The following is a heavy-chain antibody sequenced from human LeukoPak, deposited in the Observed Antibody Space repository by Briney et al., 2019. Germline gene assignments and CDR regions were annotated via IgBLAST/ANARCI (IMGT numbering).Heavy chain of an antibody. V-gene: IGHV3-21*01. CDR3: ARDEKTAPRWLPSTKRAFNN. CDR1: GFTFTSYS. D-gene: IGHD5-24*01. CDR2: ISSSGSYI. J-gene: IGHJ3*02. Sequence: GGSLRLSCAASGFTFTSYSMNWVRQAPGKGLDGVASISSSGSYIYYADSVKGRFTISRDNAKNSLYLQMNSLRAEDTAMYYCARDEKTAPRWLPSTKRAFNNWGQGTMVTVSS.